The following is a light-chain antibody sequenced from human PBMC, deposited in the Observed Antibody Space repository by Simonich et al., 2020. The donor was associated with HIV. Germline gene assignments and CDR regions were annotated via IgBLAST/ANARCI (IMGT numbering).Light chain of an antibody. Sequence: DIVMTQSPDSLAVSLGERATINCKSSQSVLYSSNNKNYLAWYQQKPGQPPNLLIYWASTRESGVPDRFSGSGSGTDFTLTISRLEPEDFAVYYCQQYGSSPRWTFGQGTKVEIK. CDR1: QSVLYSSNNKNY. V-gene: IGKV4-1*01. CDR3: QQYGSSPRWT. CDR2: WAS. J-gene: IGKJ1*01.